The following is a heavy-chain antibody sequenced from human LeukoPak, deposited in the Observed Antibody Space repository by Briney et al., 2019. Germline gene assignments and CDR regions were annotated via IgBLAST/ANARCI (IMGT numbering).Heavy chain of an antibody. J-gene: IGHJ6*02. CDR3: AREGRSESDYYYYGMDV. D-gene: IGHD3-3*01. Sequence: GGSLRLSCAASGFIFHDYGIHWVRQAPGKGLEWVAIIWYDGNNKYYADSVKGRFTVSRDNSRNTVYLQMNSLRAEDTAVYYCAREGRSESDYYYYGMDVWGQGTTVTVSS. V-gene: IGHV3-33*01. CDR1: GFIFHDYG. CDR2: IWYDGNNK.